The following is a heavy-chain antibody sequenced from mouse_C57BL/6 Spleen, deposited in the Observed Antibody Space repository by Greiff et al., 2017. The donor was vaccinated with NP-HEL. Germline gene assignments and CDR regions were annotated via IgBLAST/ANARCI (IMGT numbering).Heavy chain of an antibody. D-gene: IGHD3-1*01. V-gene: IGHV1-39*01. CDR1: GYSFTDYN. CDR3: ARSGGYFDV. Sequence: VQLKESGPELVKPGASVKISCKASGYSFTDYNMNWVKQSNGKSLEWIGVINPNYGTTSYNQKFKGKATLTVDQSSSTAYMQLNSLSSGDSAVFYCARSGGYFDVWGTGTTLTVSS. CDR2: INPNYGTT. J-gene: IGHJ1*03.